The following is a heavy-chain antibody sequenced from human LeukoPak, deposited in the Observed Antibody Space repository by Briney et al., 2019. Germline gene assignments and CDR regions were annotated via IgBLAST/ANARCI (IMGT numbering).Heavy chain of an antibody. CDR1: GLTFSSYA. J-gene: IGHJ4*02. D-gene: IGHD5-18*01. Sequence: GGSLRPSLEASGLTFSSYAMSGVRQAPGKGLEWVSAISGSGGSTYYADSVKGRFTISRDNSKNTLYLQMNSLRAEDTAVYYCASPSGYSYVSSFDYWGQGTLVTVSS. CDR2: ISGSGGST. CDR3: ASPSGYSYVSSFDY. V-gene: IGHV3-23*01.